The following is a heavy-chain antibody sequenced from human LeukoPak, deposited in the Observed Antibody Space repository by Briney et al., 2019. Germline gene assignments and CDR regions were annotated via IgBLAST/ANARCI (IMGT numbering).Heavy chain of an antibody. CDR1: GYSISSGYY. CDR2: MYHSGST. J-gene: IGHJ5*02. Sequence: PSETLSLTCAVSGYSISSGYYWGWIRQPPGTGLAWIGSMYHSGSTYYNPSLKRRVTISVDTSKNQFSLKLSSVTSADTAVYFCSRDRGRGYSYGPLHWFHPWGQGTLVTVSS. CDR3: SRDRGRGYSYGPLHWFHP. D-gene: IGHD5-18*01. V-gene: IGHV4-38-2*02.